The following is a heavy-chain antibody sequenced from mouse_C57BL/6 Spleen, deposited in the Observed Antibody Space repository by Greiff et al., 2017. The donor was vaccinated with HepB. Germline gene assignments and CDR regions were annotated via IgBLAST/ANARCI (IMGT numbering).Heavy chain of an antibody. CDR1: GYSITSGYY. V-gene: IGHV3-6*01. D-gene: IGHD2-3*01. Sequence: VQLQQSGPGLVKPSQSLSLTCSVTGYSITSGYYWNWIRQFPGNKLEWMGYISYDGSNNYNPSLKNRISITRDTSKNQFFLKLNSVTTEDTATYYCARAIYDGYYVGYWGQGTTLTVSS. J-gene: IGHJ2*01. CDR2: ISYDGSN. CDR3: ARAIYDGYYVGY.